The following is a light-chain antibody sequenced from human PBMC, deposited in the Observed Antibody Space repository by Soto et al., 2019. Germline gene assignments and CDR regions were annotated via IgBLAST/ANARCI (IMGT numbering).Light chain of an antibody. J-gene: IGLJ3*02. CDR2: GNS. CDR1: SSNIGAGYD. V-gene: IGLV1-40*01. Sequence: QSVLTQPPSVSGAPGQRVTISCTGSSSNIGAGYDVHWYQQLPGTAPKLLIYGNSNRPSGVPDRFSGSKSGTSASLAITGLQAEDEADYYCQSYASSPSGWVFGGGTKLTVL. CDR3: QSYASSPSGWV.